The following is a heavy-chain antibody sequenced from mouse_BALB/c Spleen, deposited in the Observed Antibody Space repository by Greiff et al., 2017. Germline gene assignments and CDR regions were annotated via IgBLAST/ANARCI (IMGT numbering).Heavy chain of an antibody. CDR3: ERPKYYGSSNGFAY. D-gene: IGHD1-1*01. Sequence: EVQGVESGGDLVKPGGSLKLSCAASGFTFSSYGMSWVRQTPDKRLEWVATISSGGSYTYYPDSVKGRFTISRDNAKNTLYLQMSSLKSEDTAMSYCERPKYYGSSNGFAYWGQGTLVTVSA. J-gene: IGHJ3*01. V-gene: IGHV5-6*01. CDR1: GFTFSSYG. CDR2: ISSGGSYT.